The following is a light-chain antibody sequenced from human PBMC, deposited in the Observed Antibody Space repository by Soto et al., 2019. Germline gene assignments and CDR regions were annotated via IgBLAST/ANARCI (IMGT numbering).Light chain of an antibody. Sequence: DIPMTQPPSSLSASVGDRVTITCRASQGISNYLAWYQQIPGKVPRLLIYAASTLQSGVPSRFSGSGSGTDFTLTISSLQPEDVATYYCQKYNSARWTFGLGTKVDI. J-gene: IGKJ1*01. CDR3: QKYNSARWT. CDR1: QGISNY. CDR2: AAS. V-gene: IGKV1-27*01.